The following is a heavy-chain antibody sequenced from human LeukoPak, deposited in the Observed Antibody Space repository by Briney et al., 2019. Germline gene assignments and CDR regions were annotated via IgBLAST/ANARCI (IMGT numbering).Heavy chain of an antibody. Sequence: SETLSLTCTVSGGSISNYYWSWIRQPPGKGLEWIGYIYYSGSTNYNPSLKSRVTISVDTSKNQFSLKLSSVTAADTAVYYCARATADILTGYFSYDYWGQGTLVTVSS. D-gene: IGHD3-9*01. V-gene: IGHV4-59*01. CDR3: ARATADILTGYFSYDY. CDR2: IYYSGST. J-gene: IGHJ4*02. CDR1: GGSISNYY.